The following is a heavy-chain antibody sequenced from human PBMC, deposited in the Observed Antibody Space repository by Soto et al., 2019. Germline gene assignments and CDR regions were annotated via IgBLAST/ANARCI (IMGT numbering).Heavy chain of an antibody. CDR3: ARGGAYGDYRSDY. V-gene: IGHV3-74*01. Sequence: EVQLVESGGGLVQPGGSLRLSCAASGFNFSIYWMHWVRQVPGKGRVWVSRINSDGTYANYADSVKGRFTSTRDNAKNMLYREMNSLRAEDTAIYYCARGGAYGDYRSDYWGQGTLVTVSS. D-gene: IGHD4-17*01. CDR2: INSDGTYA. CDR1: GFNFSIYW. J-gene: IGHJ4*02.